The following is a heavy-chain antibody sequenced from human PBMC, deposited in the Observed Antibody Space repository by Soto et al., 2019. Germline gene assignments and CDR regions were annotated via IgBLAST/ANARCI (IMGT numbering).Heavy chain of an antibody. V-gene: IGHV4-39*01. CDR2: IHYTGGT. CDR1: GASFSRSRSY. J-gene: IGHJ6*02. CDR3: ARHLYSTSPDV. Sequence: PXETLTLACTASGASFSRSRSYWGWIRQPPGKGLEWIASIHYTGGTYYNPSLRSRVTISVDTSKTQFSLTVSSVTAADTAVYYCARHLYSTSPDVWGQGTSVTVSS. D-gene: IGHD6-6*01.